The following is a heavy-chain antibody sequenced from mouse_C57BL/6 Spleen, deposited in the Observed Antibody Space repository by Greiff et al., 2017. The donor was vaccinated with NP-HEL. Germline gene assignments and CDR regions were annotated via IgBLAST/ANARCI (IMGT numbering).Heavy chain of an antibody. Sequence: VQLVESGAELVKPGASVKISCKASGYAFSSYWMNWVKQRPGKGLEWIGQIYPGDGDTNYNGKFKGKATLTADKSSSTAYMQLSSLTSEDSAVYFCARSYYGPPYYFDYWGQGTTLTVSS. D-gene: IGHD1-1*01. CDR3: ARSYYGPPYYFDY. CDR1: GYAFSSYW. V-gene: IGHV1-80*01. CDR2: IYPGDGDT. J-gene: IGHJ2*01.